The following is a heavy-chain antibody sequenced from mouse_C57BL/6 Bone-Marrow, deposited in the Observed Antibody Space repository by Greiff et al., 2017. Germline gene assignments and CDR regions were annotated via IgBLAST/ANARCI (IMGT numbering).Heavy chain of an antibody. V-gene: IGHV1-82*01. CDR2: IYPGDGDT. CDR3: ARSSADY. D-gene: IGHD6-1*01. CDR1: GYAFSSSW. Sequence: QVQLQQSGPELVKPGASVKISCKASGYAFSSSWMNWVKQRPGKGLEWIGRIYPGDGDTNYNGKFKGKATLTADKSSSTAYMQLSSLTSEDSAVYFCARSSADYWDQGTTHTVSS. J-gene: IGHJ2*01.